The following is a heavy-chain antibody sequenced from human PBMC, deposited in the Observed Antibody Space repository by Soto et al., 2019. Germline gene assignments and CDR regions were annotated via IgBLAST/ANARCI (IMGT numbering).Heavy chain of an antibody. Sequence: EVQLVESGGGLVQPGGSLRLSCAASGFTFSSYSMNWVRQAPGKGLEWVSYISSSSSTIYYADSVKGRFTISRDNAKNSLYVQMNRRRAEDTAVYYCARELNCGRFDYWGQGTLVTVSS. CDR2: ISSSSSTI. CDR3: ARELNCGRFDY. J-gene: IGHJ4*02. V-gene: IGHV3-48*01. CDR1: GFTFSSYS. D-gene: IGHD1-1*01.